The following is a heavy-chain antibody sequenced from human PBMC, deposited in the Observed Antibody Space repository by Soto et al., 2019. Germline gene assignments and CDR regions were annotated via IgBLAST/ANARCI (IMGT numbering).Heavy chain of an antibody. D-gene: IGHD6-6*01. J-gene: IGHJ6*03. CDR1: GGSFSGYY. CDR2: INHSGST. CDR3: ARGGARLYYYYYMEV. Sequence: SETLSLTCAVYGGSFSGYYWSWILQPPGKGLEWIGEINHSGSTNYNPSLKSRVTISVDTSKNQFSLKLSSVTAADTAVYYRARGGARLYYYYYMEVWGKGTTVTVSS. V-gene: IGHV4-34*01.